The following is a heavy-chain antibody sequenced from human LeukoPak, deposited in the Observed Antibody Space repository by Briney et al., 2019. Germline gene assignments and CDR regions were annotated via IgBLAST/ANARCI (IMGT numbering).Heavy chain of an antibody. Sequence: GGSLRLSCAASGFTFSSYAMQWVRQAPGKGLEGVAVISYDGSNKYYADSAKGRFTISRDNSKNTLSLQMNSLRAEDTAVYYCARRQLPYYFDYWGQGTLVTVSS. D-gene: IGHD2-2*01. CDR2: ISYDGSNK. CDR1: GFTFSSYA. CDR3: ARRQLPYYFDY. J-gene: IGHJ4*02. V-gene: IGHV3-30-3*01.